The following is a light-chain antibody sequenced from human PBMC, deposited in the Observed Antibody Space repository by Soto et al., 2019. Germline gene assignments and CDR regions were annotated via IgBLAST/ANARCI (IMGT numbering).Light chain of an antibody. CDR2: DVS. J-gene: IGKJ1*01. V-gene: IGKV1-5*01. CDR1: QSVGNW. CDR3: QQYDSYSWT. Sequence: DIQMTQSPSTVSASVGERVTITCRASQSVGNWFAWYQHKPGKAPKLLIYDVSSLESGLPSRFSGSGSGTEFILTISSLQPDDFATYYCQQYDSYSWTFGQGTKVEVK.